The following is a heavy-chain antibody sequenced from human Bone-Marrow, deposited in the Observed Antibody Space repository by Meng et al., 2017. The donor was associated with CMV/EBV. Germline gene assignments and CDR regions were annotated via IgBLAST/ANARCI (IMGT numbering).Heavy chain of an antibody. Sequence: GESLKISCAASGFTVSSNYMSWVRQAPGKGLEWVSAISGSGGSTYYADSVKGRFTISRDNSKNTLYLQMNSLRAEDTAVYYCAKDLYYYGSGSYYNWGQGTLVTVSS. D-gene: IGHD3-10*01. CDR1: GFTVSSNY. V-gene: IGHV3-23*01. CDR3: AKDLYYYGSGSYYN. J-gene: IGHJ4*02. CDR2: ISGSGGST.